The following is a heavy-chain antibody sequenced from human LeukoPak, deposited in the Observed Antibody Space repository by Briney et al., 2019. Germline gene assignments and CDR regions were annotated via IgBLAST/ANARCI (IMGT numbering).Heavy chain of an antibody. D-gene: IGHD6-19*01. CDR3: ARDMAGSGWADC. CDR1: GYTFTGYY. CDR2: INPNSGGT. Sequence: ASVKVSCKASGYTFTGYYMHWVRQAPGQGLEWMGWINPNSGGTNYAQKFQGRVTMTRDTSISTAYMELSRLRSDDTAVYYCARDMAGSGWADCWGQGTLVTVSS. J-gene: IGHJ4*02. V-gene: IGHV1-2*02.